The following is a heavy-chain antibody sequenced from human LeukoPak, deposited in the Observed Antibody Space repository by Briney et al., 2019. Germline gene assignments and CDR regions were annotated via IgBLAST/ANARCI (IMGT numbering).Heavy chain of an antibody. D-gene: IGHD6-19*01. Sequence: SETLSLTCAVYGGSFSGYYWSWIRQPPGKGLEWIGEIYHGGSTNYNSSLKSRVTISIDTSKNQFSLKLSSVTAADTAVYYCARDLAVYYYYMDVWGKGTTVTVSS. CDR2: IYHGGST. CDR1: GGSFSGYY. J-gene: IGHJ6*03. CDR3: ARDLAVYYYYMDV. V-gene: IGHV4-34*01.